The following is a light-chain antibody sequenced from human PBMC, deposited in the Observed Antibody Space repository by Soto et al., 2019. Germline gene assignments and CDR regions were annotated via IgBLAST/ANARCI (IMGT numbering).Light chain of an antibody. Sequence: QSVLTQPASVSGSPGQSITISCTGASSDIGAYNYVSWYQHNPGKAPRLMIFEVSHRPSGVSTRFSGSKSGNTASLTISGLHAEDEADYYCISYTSNSIYVFGTGTQLTVL. J-gene: IGLJ1*01. V-gene: IGLV2-14*01. CDR1: SSDIGAYNY. CDR3: ISYTSNSIYV. CDR2: EVS.